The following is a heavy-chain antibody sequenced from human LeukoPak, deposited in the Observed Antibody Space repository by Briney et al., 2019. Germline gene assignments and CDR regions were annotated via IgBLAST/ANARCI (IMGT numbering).Heavy chain of an antibody. CDR1: GFTFSSYW. J-gene: IGHJ4*02. V-gene: IGHV3-7*01. Sequence: GGSLRLSCLPSGFTFSSYWMSWVRQAPGKGLEWVANIREDGSDEHYVDSVKCRFTISRDNANKSLFLQMNSLRAEDTAVYYCSRAEDYWGQGILVTVSS. CDR2: IREDGSDE. CDR3: SRAEDY.